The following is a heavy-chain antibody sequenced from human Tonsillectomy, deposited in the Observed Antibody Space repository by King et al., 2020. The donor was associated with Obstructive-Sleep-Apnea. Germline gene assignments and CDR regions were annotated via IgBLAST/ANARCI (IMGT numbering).Heavy chain of an antibody. CDR2: ISRSSSTV. D-gene: IGHD6-13*01. CDR1: GFTFSTYA. J-gene: IGHJ4*02. Sequence: VQLVESGGGLVQPGGSLRLSCAASGFTFSTYAMNWVRQAPGKGLEWVSYISRSSSTVYYADSVKGRFTISRDNAMNLLYLQMNSRRAEDTAVYYCARDVGIAGADDYWGPGTLVTVSS. CDR3: ARDVGIAGADDY. V-gene: IGHV3-48*04.